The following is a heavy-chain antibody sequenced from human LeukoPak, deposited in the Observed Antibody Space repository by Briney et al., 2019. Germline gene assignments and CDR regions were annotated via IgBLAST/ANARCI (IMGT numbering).Heavy chain of an antibody. CDR2: IYTSGST. V-gene: IGHV4-4*07. J-gene: IGHJ1*01. CDR3: ARVIAAAGLEYFQH. D-gene: IGHD6-13*01. CDR1: GGSISSYY. Sequence: SETLSLTCTVSGGSISSYYWSWIRQPAGKGLEWIGRIYTSGSTNYNPSLKSRVTMSVDTSKNQFSLKLSSVTAADTAVYYCARVIAAAGLEYFQHWGQGTLVTVSS.